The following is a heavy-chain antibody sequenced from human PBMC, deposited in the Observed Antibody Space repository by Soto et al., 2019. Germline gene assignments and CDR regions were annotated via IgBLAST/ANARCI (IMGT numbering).Heavy chain of an antibody. Sequence: AVGSLRLSCVASEFTFSSYWMHWVRQVPGKGLVWVSRLNEDGSFTTYADSVKGRFTISRDNSKNTLYLQMNSLRAEDTAVYYCAREGRISGSYYFFDYWGQGTLVTVSS. D-gene: IGHD3-10*01. CDR3: AREGRISGSYYFFDY. J-gene: IGHJ4*02. CDR2: LNEDGSFT. CDR1: EFTFSSYW. V-gene: IGHV3-74*01.